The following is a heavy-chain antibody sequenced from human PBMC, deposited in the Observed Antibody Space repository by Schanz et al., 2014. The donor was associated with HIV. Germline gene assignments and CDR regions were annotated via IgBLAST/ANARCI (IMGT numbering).Heavy chain of an antibody. D-gene: IGHD3-10*01. CDR3: ARGRYYGSEFDY. V-gene: IGHV1-2*02. J-gene: IGHJ4*02. Sequence: QVQLVQSGAEVKKPGASVKLSCKASGYTFTSYYVHWVRQAPGQGLEWMGWINPNSGGTNYAQKFQGRVTMTRDTSISTAYMELSSLRSEDTAFYYCARGRYYGSEFDYWGQGTLVTVSS. CDR1: GYTFTSYY. CDR2: INPNSGGT.